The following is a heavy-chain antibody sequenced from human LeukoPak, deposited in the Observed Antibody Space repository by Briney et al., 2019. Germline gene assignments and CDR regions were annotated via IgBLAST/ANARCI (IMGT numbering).Heavy chain of an antibody. Sequence: GGSLRLSCAASGFTFSSYAMHWVRQAPGKGLEWVAVISYDGSNKYYADSVKGRFTISRDNSKNTLYLQMNSLRAEDTAVYYCARETGGYGLDYWGQGTLVTVSS. CDR3: ARETGGYGLDY. J-gene: IGHJ4*02. V-gene: IGHV3-30*04. CDR1: GFTFSSYA. D-gene: IGHD5-18*01. CDR2: ISYDGSNK.